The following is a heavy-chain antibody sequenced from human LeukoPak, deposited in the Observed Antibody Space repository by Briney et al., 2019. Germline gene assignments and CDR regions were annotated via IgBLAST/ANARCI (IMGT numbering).Heavy chain of an antibody. CDR2: FDPEDGET. Sequence: GASVKVSCKVSGYTLTELSMHWVRQAPGIGLEWMGDFDPEDGETIYAQKFQGRVTMTEDTSTDTAYMELSSLRSEDTAVYYCATKGNDYVWGSYPNFWGSKYNWFDPWGQGTLVTVSS. CDR1: GYTLTELS. CDR3: ATKGNDYVWGSYPNFWGSKYNWFDP. V-gene: IGHV1-24*01. D-gene: IGHD3-16*02. J-gene: IGHJ5*02.